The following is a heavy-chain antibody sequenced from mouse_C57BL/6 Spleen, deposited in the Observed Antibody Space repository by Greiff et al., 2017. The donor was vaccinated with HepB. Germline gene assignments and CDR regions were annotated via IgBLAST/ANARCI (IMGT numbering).Heavy chain of an antibody. V-gene: IGHV1-26*01. CDR3: ARLIDYNYFDY. CDR1: GYTFTDYY. J-gene: IGHJ2*01. D-gene: IGHD2-4*01. Sequence: EVQLQQSGPELVKPGASVKISCKASGYTFTDYYMNWVKQSHGKSLEWIGDINPNNGGTSYNQKFKGKATLTVDKSSSTAYMELRSLTSEDSAGYYCARLIDYNYFDYWGQGTTLTVSS. CDR2: INPNNGGT.